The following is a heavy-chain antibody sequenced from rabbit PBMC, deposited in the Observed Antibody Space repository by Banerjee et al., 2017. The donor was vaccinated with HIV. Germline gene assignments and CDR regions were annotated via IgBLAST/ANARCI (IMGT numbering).Heavy chain of an antibody. Sequence: QQLEESGGGLVKPGGSLTLSCKASGSDISSYHMTWVRQAPGKGLEWIGYIDPVFGNIYYASWVNGRFTISSHNAQNTLYLQLNSLTAADSATYFCARDVSYVSGRGANDLWGPGTLVTVS. CDR1: GSDISSYH. CDR3: ARDVSYVSGRGANDL. CDR2: IDPVFGNI. D-gene: IGHD4-1*01. J-gene: IGHJ4*01. V-gene: IGHV1S7*01.